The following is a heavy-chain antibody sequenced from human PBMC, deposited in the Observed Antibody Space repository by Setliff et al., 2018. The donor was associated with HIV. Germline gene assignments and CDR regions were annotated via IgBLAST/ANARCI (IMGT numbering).Heavy chain of an antibody. D-gene: IGHD3-22*01. J-gene: IGHJ4*02. CDR2: INSASGGT. CDR1: GYTFTDYY. CDR3: VRSPGSFISTDSTEAGDY. Sequence: GASVKVSCKASGYTFTDYYIHWVRQAPGQGLEWMGWINSASGGTNYAQNFQGRVTVTRDTSMTTAYMELRSLRSDDTAVYYCVRSPGSFISTDSTEAGDYWGQGTLVTVSS. V-gene: IGHV1-2*02.